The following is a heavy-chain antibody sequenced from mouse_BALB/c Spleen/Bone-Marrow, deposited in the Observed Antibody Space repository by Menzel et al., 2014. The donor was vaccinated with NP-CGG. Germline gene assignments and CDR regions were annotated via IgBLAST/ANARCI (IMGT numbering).Heavy chain of an antibody. CDR3: TRLGYYGYFVD. D-gene: IGHD2-3*01. Sequence: EVKLVESGGGLVQPGGSLKLSCAASGFDFRRYWMSWVRQAPGKGLEWIGEINPEGSTINYTPSLKYKFIISRDNAKNTLYLQMSKVRSEDTALYYCTRLGYYGYFVDWGQGTTLTVSS. CDR2: INPEGSTI. V-gene: IGHV4-1*02. J-gene: IGHJ2*01. CDR1: GFDFRRYW.